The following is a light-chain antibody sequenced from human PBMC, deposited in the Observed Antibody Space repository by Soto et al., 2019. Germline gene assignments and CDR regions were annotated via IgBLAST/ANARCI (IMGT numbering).Light chain of an antibody. CDR1: QSISNF. V-gene: IGKV1-39*01. CDR2: SAS. CDR3: QQSDNFPPP. Sequence: DIQLTQSPSSLSASVGDRVTITCRASQSISNFLNWYQQKPGQAPKLLISSASNVQSGVPSRFSGSGSGTEFTLPISSLQPEDSASYCCQQSDNFPPPFGQGTNVEI. J-gene: IGKJ1*01.